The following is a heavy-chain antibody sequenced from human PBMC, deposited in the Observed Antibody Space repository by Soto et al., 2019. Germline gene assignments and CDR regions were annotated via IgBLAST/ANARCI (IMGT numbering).Heavy chain of an antibody. J-gene: IGHJ4*02. CDR2: VNAGNGDT. CDR1: GYSFTSCT. V-gene: IGHV1-3*01. Sequence: GASVKVCCKASGYSFTSCTIHWVRQAPGQRLEWMGWVNAGNGDTKYSRNFQGRVSISRDTSASTAYIEVSSLRSEDTAVYYCARDPADYWGQGTLVTVSS. CDR3: ARDPADY.